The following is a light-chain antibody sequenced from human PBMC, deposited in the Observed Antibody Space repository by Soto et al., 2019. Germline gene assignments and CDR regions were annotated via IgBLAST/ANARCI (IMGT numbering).Light chain of an antibody. CDR3: QQYFNHLVT. J-gene: IGKJ4*01. V-gene: IGKV3-15*01. Sequence: EIVMTQSPATLSVSPGERATLSCRASQSVSSNLAWYQQKPGQAPRLLIYGASIRATGIPARFSGSGSGTEFTLTISSLQSEDFAVYYCQQYFNHLVTFGGGTKVEIK. CDR1: QSVSSN. CDR2: GAS.